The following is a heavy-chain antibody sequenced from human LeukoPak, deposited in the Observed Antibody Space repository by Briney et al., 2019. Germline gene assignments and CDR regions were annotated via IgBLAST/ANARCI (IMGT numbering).Heavy chain of an antibody. CDR3: ARVGWNYADY. Sequence: GGSLRLSCAASGFTFSNAWMSWVRQAPGKGLEWISYIGSSSRIIYYADSVKGRFTISRDNAENSLYLQMNSLRAEDTAVYYCARVGWNYADYWGQGTLVTVSS. CDR2: IGSSSRII. CDR1: GFTFSNAW. V-gene: IGHV3-48*01. J-gene: IGHJ4*02. D-gene: IGHD1-7*01.